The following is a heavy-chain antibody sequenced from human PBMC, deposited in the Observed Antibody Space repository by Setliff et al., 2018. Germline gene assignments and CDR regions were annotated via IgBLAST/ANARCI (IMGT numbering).Heavy chain of an antibody. CDR2: IYTSGST. J-gene: IGHJ4*02. CDR1: GGSISSGSYY. V-gene: IGHV4-61*09. D-gene: IGHD6-13*01. Sequence: SETLSLICTVSGGSISSGSYYWSWIRQPAGKGLEWIGHIYTSGSTNYNPSLKSRVTISVDTSKNQFSLKLSSVTAADTAAYYCARVGGNIAAAAPVYTYYFDYWGQGTLVTVSS. CDR3: ARVGGNIAAAAPVYTYYFDY.